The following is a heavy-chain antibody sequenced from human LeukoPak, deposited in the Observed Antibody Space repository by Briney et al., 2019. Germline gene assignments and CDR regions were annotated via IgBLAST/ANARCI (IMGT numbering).Heavy chain of an antibody. D-gene: IGHD3-22*01. Sequence: SETLSLTCTVSGGSISSYYWSWIRQPPGKGLEWIGYIYYSGSTNYNPSLKSRVTISVDTSKNQFSLKLSSVTAADTAVYYCARDMPMYYYDSSGYYPGAFDIWGQGTMVTVSS. CDR1: GGSISSYY. J-gene: IGHJ3*02. V-gene: IGHV4-59*01. CDR3: ARDMPMYYYDSSGYYPGAFDI. CDR2: IYYSGST.